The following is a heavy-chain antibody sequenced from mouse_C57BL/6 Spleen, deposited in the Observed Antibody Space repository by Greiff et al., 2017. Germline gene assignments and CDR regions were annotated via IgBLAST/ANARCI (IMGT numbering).Heavy chain of an antibody. D-gene: IGHD1-1*01. V-gene: IGHV1-52*01. J-gene: IGHJ4*01. Sequence: VQLKQPGAELVRPGSSVKLSCKASGYTFTSYWMHWVQQRPIQGLEWIGNIDPSDSETHYNQKFKDKATLTVDKSSSTAYMQLSSLTSEDSAVYYCARWVYYYGSRGDYYAMDYWGQGTSVTVSS. CDR3: ARWVYYYGSRGDYYAMDY. CDR1: GYTFTSYW. CDR2: IDPSDSET.